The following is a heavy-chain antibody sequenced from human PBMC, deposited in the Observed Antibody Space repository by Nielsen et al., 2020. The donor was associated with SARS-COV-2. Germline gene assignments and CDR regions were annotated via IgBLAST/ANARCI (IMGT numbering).Heavy chain of an antibody. D-gene: IGHD2-21*01. J-gene: IGHJ4*02. Sequence: GESLKISCAASGFTFSTYAMNWVRQAPGKGLEWVSVIGDDGTGINYANSVKDRFTISRDNSKNTLYLQMNSLRAEDTAVYYCAKARAGRYPQSRILDNWAQGTLVTVSA. CDR2: IGDDGTGI. CDR1: GFTFSTYA. CDR3: AKARAGRYPQSRILDN. V-gene: IGHV3-23*01.